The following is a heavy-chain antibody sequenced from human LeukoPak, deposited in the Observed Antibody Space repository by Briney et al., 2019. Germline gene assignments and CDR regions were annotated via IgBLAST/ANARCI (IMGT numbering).Heavy chain of an antibody. CDR3: AKDISPHYYGSGSYLNWFDP. CDR1: GFIFDDYA. V-gene: IGHV3-9*01. J-gene: IGHJ5*02. Sequence: PGGSLRLSCAASGFIFDDYAMHWVRRAPGKGLEWVSGISWNSGSIGYADSVKGRFTISRDNAKNSLYLQMNSLRAEDTALYYCAKDISPHYYGSGSYLNWFDPWGQGTLVTVSS. CDR2: ISWNSGSI. D-gene: IGHD3-10*01.